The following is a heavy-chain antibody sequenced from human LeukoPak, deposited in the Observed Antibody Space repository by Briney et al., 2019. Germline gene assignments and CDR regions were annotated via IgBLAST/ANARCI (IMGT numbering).Heavy chain of an antibody. CDR1: GYTFTSYG. CDR3: ARDRAGNDY. J-gene: IGHJ4*02. V-gene: IGHV1-2*02. Sequence: ASVKVSCKASGYTFTSYGISWVRQAPGQGLEWMGWINPNSGGTNYAQKFQGRVTMTRDTSISTAYMELSRLRSDDTAVYYCARDRAGNDYWGQGTLVTVSS. CDR2: INPNSGGT. D-gene: IGHD6-19*01.